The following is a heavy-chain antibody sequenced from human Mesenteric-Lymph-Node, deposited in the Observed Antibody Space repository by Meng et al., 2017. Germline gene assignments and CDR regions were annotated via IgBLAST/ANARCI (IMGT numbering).Heavy chain of an antibody. D-gene: IGHD3-22*01. CDR2: ISTGGSVI. Sequence: GESLKISCAASGFTFSDYSMNWIRQAPGKGLEWVSYISTGGSVIYYADSLKGRFTISRDDANNSLYLQMNSLRAEDTAVYYCASCYYDSRGSCYWGQGTLVTVSS. CDR3: ASCYYDSRGSCY. CDR1: GFTFSDYS. V-gene: IGHV3-11*01. J-gene: IGHJ4*02.